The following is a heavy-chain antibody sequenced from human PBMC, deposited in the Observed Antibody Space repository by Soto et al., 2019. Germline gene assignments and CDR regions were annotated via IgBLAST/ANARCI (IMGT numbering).Heavy chain of an antibody. D-gene: IGHD3-10*01. Sequence: LSLTCTVSGGSISSGDYYWSWIRQPPGKGLEWIGYIFYGGSTYYNPSLKSRVTISVDTSKNQFSLKLSSVTAADTAVYYCAHYFNGRAFDIWGQGTMVTVSS. CDR2: IFYGGST. V-gene: IGHV4-30-4*01. CDR1: GGSISSGDYY. J-gene: IGHJ3*02. CDR3: AHYFNGRAFDI.